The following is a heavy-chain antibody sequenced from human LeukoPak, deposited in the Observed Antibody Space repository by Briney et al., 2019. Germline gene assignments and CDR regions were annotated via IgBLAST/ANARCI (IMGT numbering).Heavy chain of an antibody. Sequence: SETLSLTCAVYGGSFSGYYWSWIRQPPGKGLEWTGEINHSGSTNYNPSLKSRVTISVDTSKNQFSLKLSSVTAADTAVYYCARGRGASRVLRIAAAGIRFDYWGQGTLVTVSS. CDR1: GGSFSGYY. CDR2: INHSGST. D-gene: IGHD6-13*01. CDR3: ARGRGASRVLRIAAAGIRFDY. J-gene: IGHJ4*02. V-gene: IGHV4-34*01.